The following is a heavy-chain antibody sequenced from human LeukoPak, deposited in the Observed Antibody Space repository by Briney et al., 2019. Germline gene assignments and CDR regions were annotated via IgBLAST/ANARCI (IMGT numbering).Heavy chain of an antibody. CDR2: ISSSGSTI. Sequence: PGGSLRLSCAASGLTFSDYYMSWIRQAPGKGLEWVSYISSSGSTIYYADSVKGRFTISRDNAKNSLYLQMNSLRAEDTAVYYCARDLSTGSYYYYGMDVWGQGTTVTVSS. CDR3: ARDLSTGSYYYYGMDV. J-gene: IGHJ6*02. CDR1: GLTFSDYY. V-gene: IGHV3-11*01. D-gene: IGHD2/OR15-2a*01.